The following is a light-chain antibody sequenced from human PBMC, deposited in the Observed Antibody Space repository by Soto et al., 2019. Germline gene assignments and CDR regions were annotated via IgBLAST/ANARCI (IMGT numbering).Light chain of an antibody. Sequence: QSALTQPPSASGSPGQSVTISCTGTSSDVGGYNYVSWYQQHPGKAPKLMIYEVTKRPSGVPDRFSGSKSGNTASLTVSGLQADDEADYYCILYSGSTHVVFGGGTKLTVL. CDR1: SSDVGGYNY. J-gene: IGLJ2*01. V-gene: IGLV2-8*01. CDR2: EVT. CDR3: ILYSGSTHVV.